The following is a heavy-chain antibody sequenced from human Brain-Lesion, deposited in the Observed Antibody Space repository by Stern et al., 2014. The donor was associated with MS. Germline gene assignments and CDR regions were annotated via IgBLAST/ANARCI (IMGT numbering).Heavy chain of an antibody. J-gene: IGHJ4*02. D-gene: IGHD6-6*01. CDR3: ARRGDSSSSGFDY. CDR2: IWPGDSDT. CDR1: GYRFTSNW. V-gene: IGHV5-51*01. Sequence: EVQLEESGAEVKKPGESLKISCKGSGYRFTSNWNGWVRQMPGKGLEWMGIIWPGDSDTRSSPSFQGQVTISADKSISTAYLQWSSLQASDTAMYYCARRGDSSSSGFDYWGQGTLVIVSS.